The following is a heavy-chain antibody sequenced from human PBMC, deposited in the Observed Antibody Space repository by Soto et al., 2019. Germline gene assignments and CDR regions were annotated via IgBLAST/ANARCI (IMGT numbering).Heavy chain of an antibody. CDR3: ARDLYRNSCDY. D-gene: IGHD4-4*01. CDR1: GFTFSIYD. Sequence: QVQLVESGGGVVQPGRSLRLSCAASGFTFSIYDMHWVRQAPGKGLEWVAVMWSDGNNKYNADSAKGRFITSRDESKNTVYLQMNSLRAEDTAVYYCARDLYRNSCDYWCQGTQVTASS. J-gene: IGHJ4*02. V-gene: IGHV3-33*01. CDR2: MWSDGNNK.